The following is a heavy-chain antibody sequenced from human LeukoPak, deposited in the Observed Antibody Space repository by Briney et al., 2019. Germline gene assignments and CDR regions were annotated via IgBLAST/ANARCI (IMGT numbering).Heavy chain of an antibody. Sequence: GASVKVSYKVSGYTLTELSMHWVRQAPGKGLEWMGGFDPEDGETIYAQKFQGRVTMTEDTSTDTAYMELSSLRSEDTAVYYCATPSITMIVGAFFDYWGQGTLVTVSS. CDR3: ATPSITMIVGAFFDY. V-gene: IGHV1-24*01. CDR1: GYTLTELS. D-gene: IGHD3-22*01. CDR2: FDPEDGET. J-gene: IGHJ4*02.